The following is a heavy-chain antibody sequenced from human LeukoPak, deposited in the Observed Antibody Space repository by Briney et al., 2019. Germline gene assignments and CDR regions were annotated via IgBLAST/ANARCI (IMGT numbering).Heavy chain of an antibody. CDR3: ARARDAYYYDSSGYYHGV. V-gene: IGHV3-48*01. D-gene: IGHD3-22*01. CDR1: GFTFSNDN. J-gene: IGHJ4*02. CDR2: ISSSSSTI. Sequence: GGSLRLSCAASGFTFSNDNMNGVRQAPGKGLEWVSYISSSSSTIYYADSVKGRFTISRDNAKNSLYLQMNSLRAEDTAVHYCARARDAYYYDSSGYYHGVWGQGTLVTVSS.